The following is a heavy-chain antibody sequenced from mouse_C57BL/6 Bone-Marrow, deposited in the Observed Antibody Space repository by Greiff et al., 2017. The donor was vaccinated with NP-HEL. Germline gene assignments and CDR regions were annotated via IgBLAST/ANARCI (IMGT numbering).Heavy chain of an antibody. Sequence: VHVKQSGPELVKPGASVKISCKASGYSFTDYNMNWVKQRNGKSLEWIGVINPKYGTTSYNQKFKGKATLTVDKSSSTAYMQLNSLTSEDSAVYCCARGGEDYDYGGQGTTLTVSS. D-gene: IGHD2-4*01. V-gene: IGHV1-39*01. CDR3: ARGGEDYDY. CDR2: INPKYGTT. CDR1: GYSFTDYN. J-gene: IGHJ2*01.